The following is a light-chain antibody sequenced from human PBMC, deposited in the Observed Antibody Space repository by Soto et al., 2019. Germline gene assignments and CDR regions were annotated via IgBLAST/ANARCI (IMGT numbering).Light chain of an antibody. V-gene: IGKV1-39*01. CDR1: QNISNF. CDR3: QQSYRSPLN. Sequence: DIQMTQSPLSLSASVGESVTITCRTSQNISNFLNWYQHKPGKPPRLLIFGSSTLQGGVPSRFRGSRSETDFSLTISGLQPEDFATYICQQSYRSPLNFGPGTRVD. CDR2: GSS. J-gene: IGKJ3*01.